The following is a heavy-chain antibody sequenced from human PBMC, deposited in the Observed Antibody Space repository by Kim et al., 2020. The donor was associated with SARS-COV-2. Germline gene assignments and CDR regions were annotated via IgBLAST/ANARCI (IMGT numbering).Heavy chain of an antibody. D-gene: IGHD5-18*01. J-gene: IGHJ4*02. CDR1: GFTFSSYG. CDR3: AREYSYDRAYFDY. CDR2: IWYDGSNK. Sequence: GGSLRLSCAASGFTFSSYGMHWVRQAPGKGLEWVAVIWYDGSNKYYADSVKGRFTISRDNSKNTLYLQMNSLRAEDTAVYYCAREYSYDRAYFDYWGQGTLVTVSS. V-gene: IGHV3-33*01.